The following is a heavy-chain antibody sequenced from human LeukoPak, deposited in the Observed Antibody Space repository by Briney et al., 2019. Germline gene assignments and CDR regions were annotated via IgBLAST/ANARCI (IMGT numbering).Heavy chain of an antibody. CDR3: ARRGEVGYSSH. D-gene: IGHD6-13*01. CDR2: INHSGST. V-gene: IGHV4-34*01. CDR1: GGSFSGYY. Sequence: PSETLSLTCAVYGGSFSGYYWSWIRQPPGKGLEWIGEINHSGSTNYNPSLKSRVTISVDTSKNQFSLKLSSVTAADTAVYYCARRGEVGYSSHWGQGTLVTVSS. J-gene: IGHJ4*02.